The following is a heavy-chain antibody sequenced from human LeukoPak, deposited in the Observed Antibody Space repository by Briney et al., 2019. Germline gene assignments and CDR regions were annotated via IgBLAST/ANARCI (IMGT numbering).Heavy chain of an antibody. J-gene: IGHJ2*01. V-gene: IGHV4-61*02. CDR3: ARVSSSWYQDWYFDL. Sequence: PSQTLSLTCTVSGDSISSGDYYWSWIRQPAGKGLEWIGRTYTSGSTNYNPSLKSRVTMSVDMSKNQFSLKLSSMIAADTAVYYCARVSSSWYQDWYFDLWGRGTLVTVPS. CDR2: TYTSGST. D-gene: IGHD6-13*01. CDR1: GDSISSGDYY.